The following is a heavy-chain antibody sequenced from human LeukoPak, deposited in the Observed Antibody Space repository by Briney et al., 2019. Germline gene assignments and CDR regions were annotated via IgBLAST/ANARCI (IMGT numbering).Heavy chain of an antibody. D-gene: IGHD6-19*01. CDR1: GFTFSSYW. Sequence: GGSLRLSCAASGFTFSSYWMSWVRQAPGKGLEWVANLKQDGSEKYYVDSVKGRFTISRDNAKNSLYLQMNSLRAEDTAVYYCATAAYTWDSSGFYFDYWGQGTLVTVSS. CDR3: ATAAYTWDSSGFYFDY. CDR2: LKQDGSEK. J-gene: IGHJ4*02. V-gene: IGHV3-7*01.